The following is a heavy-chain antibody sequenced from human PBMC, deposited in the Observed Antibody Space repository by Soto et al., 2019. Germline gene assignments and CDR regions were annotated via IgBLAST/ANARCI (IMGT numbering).Heavy chain of an antibody. J-gene: IGHJ2*01. Sequence: GGSLRLSCAASGFTFTKFGMHWVSQAPGKGLEWVAIIWYDGSHKYYADSVKGRFTISRDNSKNTVSLHMDSLGAEDTAMYYCAAGEQPIDRGRGNLVTVYS. D-gene: IGHD3-10*01. CDR1: GFTFTKFG. CDR3: AAGEQPID. CDR2: IWYDGSHK. V-gene: IGHV3-33*01.